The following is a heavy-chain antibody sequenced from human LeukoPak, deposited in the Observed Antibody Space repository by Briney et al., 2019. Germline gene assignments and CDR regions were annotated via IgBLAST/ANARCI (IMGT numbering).Heavy chain of an antibody. CDR2: ISWNSGSI. J-gene: IGHJ4*02. D-gene: IGHD1/OR15-1a*01. CDR1: GFTFYDYA. CDR3: AKDTGGWGGWNTEYYFDY. V-gene: IGHV3-9*01. Sequence: PGGSLRLSRAASGFTFYDYAMHWVRQAPGKGLEWVSGISWNSGSIGYADSVKGRFTISRDNAKNSLYLQMNSLRAEDTALYYCAKDTGGWGGWNTEYYFDYWGQGTLVTVSS.